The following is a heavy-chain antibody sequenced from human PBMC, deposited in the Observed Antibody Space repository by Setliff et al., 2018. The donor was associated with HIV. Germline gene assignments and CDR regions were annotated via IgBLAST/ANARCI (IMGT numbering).Heavy chain of an antibody. CDR2: VYASTGHT. V-gene: IGHV1-8*01. D-gene: IGHD2-15*01. J-gene: IGHJ6*03. CDR1: GDKFGSFY. Sequence: GPSVKVSCKTSGDKFGSFYINWVRQASGQGLEWVGWVYASTGHTAYARKFEGRVTMTWDPSTGIGYMELNSLRADDTAVYYCARGIDILVKMGIYYHYMDVWGKGTTVTVSS. CDR3: ARGIDILVKMGIYYHYMDV.